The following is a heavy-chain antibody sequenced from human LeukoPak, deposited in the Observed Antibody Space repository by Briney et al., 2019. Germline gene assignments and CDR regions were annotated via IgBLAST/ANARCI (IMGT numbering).Heavy chain of an antibody. CDR3: ARGDYGDDGYVSTEFYGMDV. CDR1: GGSFSGYY. D-gene: IGHD4-17*01. V-gene: IGHV4-34*01. J-gene: IGHJ6*01. CDR2: INHSGST. Sequence: PSETLSLTCAVYGGSFSGYYWRWIRQPPGKGLEWIGEINHSGSTNYNPPLKSRVTIAVDTSKNYFSLKLSSVTAADTAVYYWARGDYGDDGYVSTEFYGMDVWGQGTTVTVSS.